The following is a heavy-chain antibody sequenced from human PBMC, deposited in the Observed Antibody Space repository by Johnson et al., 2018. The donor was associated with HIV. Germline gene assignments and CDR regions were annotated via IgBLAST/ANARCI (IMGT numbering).Heavy chain of an antibody. CDR2: ISESGTTI. V-gene: IGHV3-11*04. Sequence: QVQLVVSGGGLVKPGGSLRLSCAASGFTFSDYYMSWIRQAPGKGLEWVSYISESGTTIHYADSVKGRFTISRDNAKNSLYLQMNSLIAEDTAVYFCARVTKYYFGSSVDAFDIWGQGTLVTVSS. CDR3: ARVTKYYFGSSVDAFDI. J-gene: IGHJ3*02. D-gene: IGHD3-22*01. CDR1: GFTFSDYY.